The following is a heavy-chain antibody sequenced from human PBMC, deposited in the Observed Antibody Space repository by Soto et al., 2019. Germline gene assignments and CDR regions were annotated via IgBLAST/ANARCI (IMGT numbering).Heavy chain of an antibody. J-gene: IGHJ4*02. V-gene: IGHV4-34*01. CDR3: ARAAVAATLDY. CDR2: INHSGST. D-gene: IGHD2-15*01. CDR1: GGSIRSYY. Sequence: PSVTLTLTCTVSGGSIRSYYWSWIRQPPGKGLEWIGEINHSGSTNYNPSLKSRLTISVDTSKNQFSPKLSSVTAADTAVYYCARAAVAATLDYWGQGGLVTVSS.